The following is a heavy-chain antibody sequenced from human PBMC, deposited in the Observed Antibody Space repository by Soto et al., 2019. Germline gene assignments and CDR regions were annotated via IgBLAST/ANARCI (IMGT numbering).Heavy chain of an antibody. V-gene: IGHV4-31*03. CDR2: IYYSGST. CDR1: GGSISSGVYY. J-gene: IGHJ4*02. Sequence: PSETLSLTCPVSGGSISSGVYYWSWIRQHPGKGLEWIGYIYYSGSTYYNPSLKSRVTISVETSKNQFSLKLSSVTAADTAVYYCARLGARDAYYFDYWGQGTLVNVSS. CDR3: ARLGARDAYYFDY. D-gene: IGHD1-26*01.